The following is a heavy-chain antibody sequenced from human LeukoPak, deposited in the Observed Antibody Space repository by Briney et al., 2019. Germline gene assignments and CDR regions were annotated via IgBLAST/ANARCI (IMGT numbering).Heavy chain of an antibody. D-gene: IGHD5-12*01. V-gene: IGHV4-30-2*01. J-gene: IGHJ4*02. CDR1: GGSISSGGYS. Sequence: SETLSLTCAVSGGSISSGGYSWSWIRQPPGKGSEWIGYIYHSGSTYYNPSLKSRVTISVDRSKNQFSLKLSSVTAADTAVYYCARGVVAKEIYYFDYWGQGTLVTVSS. CDR2: IYHSGST. CDR3: ARGVVAKEIYYFDY.